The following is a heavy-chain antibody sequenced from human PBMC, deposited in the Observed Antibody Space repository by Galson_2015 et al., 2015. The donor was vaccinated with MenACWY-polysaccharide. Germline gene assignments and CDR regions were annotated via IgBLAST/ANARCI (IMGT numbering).Heavy chain of an antibody. CDR1: GFSLSNKW. Sequence: SLRLSCAASGFSLSNKWMNWVRQAPGKGLECVATIREGGSQKHYVDSVKGRFTISRDDAKNSLYLQMNSLRAEDTAVYYCATGLQLLRKRFDHWGQGTLVTVSS. V-gene: IGHV3-7*01. CDR2: IREGGSQK. D-gene: IGHD2-2*01. J-gene: IGHJ4*02. CDR3: ATGLQLLRKRFDH.